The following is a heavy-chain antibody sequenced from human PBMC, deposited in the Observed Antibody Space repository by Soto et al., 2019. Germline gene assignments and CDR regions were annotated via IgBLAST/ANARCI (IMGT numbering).Heavy chain of an antibody. D-gene: IGHD6-13*01. J-gene: IGHJ4*02. CDR2: IDAGGGRT. Sequence: EVQLLDSGGGLAQPGGSLRLSCAASGFTFASYAMAWVRQAPGKGVEWVSGIDAGGGRTYYADSVKGRFTISRDNSRNTLFLQMDNLRGEDTAIYYCAKDSEIPGLSAAGACLDSWGQGTLVTVSS. CDR3: AKDSEIPGLSAAGACLDS. CDR1: GFTFASYA. V-gene: IGHV3-23*01.